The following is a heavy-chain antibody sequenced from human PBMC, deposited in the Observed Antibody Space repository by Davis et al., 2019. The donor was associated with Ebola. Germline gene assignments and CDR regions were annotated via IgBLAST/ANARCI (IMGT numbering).Heavy chain of an antibody. J-gene: IGHJ6*04. V-gene: IGHV1-2*06. Sequence: AASVKVSCKASGYTFTSYAMNWVRQAPGQGLEWMGRINPNSGGTNYAQKFQGRVTMTRDTSISTAYMELSRLRSDDTAVYYCARGAIAGYYDSSGYTIRYYYYYGMDVWGKGTTVTVSS. D-gene: IGHD3-22*01. CDR1: GYTFTSYA. CDR3: ARGAIAGYYDSSGYTIRYYYYYGMDV. CDR2: INPNSGGT.